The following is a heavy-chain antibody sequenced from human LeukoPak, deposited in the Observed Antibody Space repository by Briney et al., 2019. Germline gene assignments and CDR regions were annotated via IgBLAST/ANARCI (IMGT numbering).Heavy chain of an antibody. J-gene: IGHJ4*02. CDR1: GGSFIGFY. D-gene: IGHD3-3*02. V-gene: IGHV4-34*01. Sequence: PSETLSLTCGVSGGSFIGFYWSWIRQSPGQGLEWIGQINHYGTTNYNPSLKSRVTISVDTSKNEFSLKVTSVTAADTAVYYCARNSHFHDQTDYWGQGTLVTVSS. CDR3: ARNSHFHDQTDY. CDR2: INHYGTT.